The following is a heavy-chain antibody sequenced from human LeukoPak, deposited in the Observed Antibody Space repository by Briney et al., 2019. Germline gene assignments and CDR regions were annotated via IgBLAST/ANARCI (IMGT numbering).Heavy chain of an antibody. CDR1: GYTFTDYY. J-gene: IGHJ6*03. Sequence: ASVKVSCKASGYTFTDYYIHWVRQAPGQGLEWMGWFNPNTGGTTTAPKFQDRVSMTRDPSISTAHMELTRLTSVDTAVYYCAKGGRFLEWLPPYYYYYYYMDVWGKGTTVTVSS. V-gene: IGHV1-2*02. D-gene: IGHD3-3*01. CDR3: AKGGRFLEWLPPYYYYYYYMDV. CDR2: FNPNTGGT.